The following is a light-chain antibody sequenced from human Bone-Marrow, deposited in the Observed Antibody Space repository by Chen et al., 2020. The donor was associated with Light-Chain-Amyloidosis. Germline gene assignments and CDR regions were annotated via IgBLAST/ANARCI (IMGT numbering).Light chain of an antibody. J-gene: IGKJ1*01. CDR1: QSISSW. Sequence: DFQMPQSPSTLSASVGDRVTITCRASQSISSWLAWYQQKPGKAPKLLIYDASSLESGVPSRFSGSGSGTEFTLTISSLQPDDFATYYCQQYNSYWTLGQGTKVEIK. CDR3: QQYNSYWT. CDR2: DAS. V-gene: IGKV1-5*01.